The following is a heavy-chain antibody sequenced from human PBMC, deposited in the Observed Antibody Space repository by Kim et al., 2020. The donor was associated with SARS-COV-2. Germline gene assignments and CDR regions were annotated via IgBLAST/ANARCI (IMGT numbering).Heavy chain of an antibody. CDR1: GGSFSGYY. J-gene: IGHJ4*02. D-gene: IGHD3-22*01. Sequence: SETLSLTCAVYGGSFSGYYWNWIRQPPGTGLEWIGEINQSGSTNYNPSLKSRVTISVDTSKNQFSLKLSSVTAADTAVYYCARRPGSAGYYYEEMEKPFDFWGQGTLVTVSS. CDR2: INQSGST. CDR3: ARRPGSAGYYYEEMEKPFDF. V-gene: IGHV4-34*01.